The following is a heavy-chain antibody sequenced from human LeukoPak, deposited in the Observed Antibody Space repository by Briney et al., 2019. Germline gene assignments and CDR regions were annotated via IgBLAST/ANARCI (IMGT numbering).Heavy chain of an antibody. J-gene: IGHJ4*02. Sequence: GASVKVSCKASGYTFTSYDINWVRQATGQGLEWMGWMNPNSGGTNYAQKFQGRVTMTRDTSISTAYMELSRLRSDDTAVYYCARDRYCSGGSCYSIGYWGQGTLVTVSS. CDR1: GYTFTSYD. CDR3: ARDRYCSGGSCYSIGY. CDR2: MNPNSGGT. V-gene: IGHV1-2*02. D-gene: IGHD2-15*01.